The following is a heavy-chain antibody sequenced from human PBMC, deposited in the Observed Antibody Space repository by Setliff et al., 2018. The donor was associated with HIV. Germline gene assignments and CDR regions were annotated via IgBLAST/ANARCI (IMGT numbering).Heavy chain of an antibody. D-gene: IGHD2-2*01. CDR2: IYSDGST. CDR3: ARGPAEWQIVVVPAAHWYFDL. J-gene: IGHJ2*01. V-gene: IGHV4-4*07. Sequence: PSETLSLTCTVSGGSIRDYYWNWIRQPAGKGLEWIGRIYSDGSTNYNPSLKSRVTMSVDTSKNQFSLKLSSVTAADTAVYYCARGPAEWQIVVVPAAHWYFDLWGRGTLVT. CDR1: GGSIRDYY.